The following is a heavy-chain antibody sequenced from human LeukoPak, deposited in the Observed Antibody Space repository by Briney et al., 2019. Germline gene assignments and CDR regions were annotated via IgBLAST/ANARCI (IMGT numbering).Heavy chain of an antibody. CDR3: ATGASRGFDI. Sequence: PGGSLRLSCAASGFTFSSYWMSWVRQAPGKGLVWVSRINSDGSSTNYADSVKGRFTISRDNPKNTLYLQMTTLRAEDTAVYYCATGASRGFDIWGQGTMVTVSS. CDR2: INSDGSST. V-gene: IGHV3-74*01. CDR1: GFTFSSYW. J-gene: IGHJ3*02. D-gene: IGHD1-1*01.